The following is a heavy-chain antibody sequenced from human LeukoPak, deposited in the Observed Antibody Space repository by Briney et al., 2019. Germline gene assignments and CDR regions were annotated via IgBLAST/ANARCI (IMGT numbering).Heavy chain of an antibody. CDR3: ASSSWHGRIDY. V-gene: IGHV4-59*08. Sequence: SETLSLTCTVSGGSISSYYWSWIRQPPGKGLEWIGYIYYSGSTNYNPSLKSRVTISVDTSKNQFSLKLSSVTAADTAVYYCASSSWHGRIDYWGQGTLVTVSS. J-gene: IGHJ4*02. D-gene: IGHD6-13*01. CDR2: IYYSGST. CDR1: GGSISSYY.